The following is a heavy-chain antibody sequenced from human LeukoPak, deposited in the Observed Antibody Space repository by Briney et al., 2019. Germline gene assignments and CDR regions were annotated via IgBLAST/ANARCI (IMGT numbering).Heavy chain of an antibody. CDR2: IYYSGST. V-gene: IGHV4-61*01. CDR1: GGSVSSGSCY. CDR3: ASHGSMISD. J-gene: IGHJ4*02. Sequence: SETLSLTCTVSGGSVSSGSCYWSWIRQPPGKGLEWIGYIYYSGSTNYNPSLKSRATISVDTSKNQFSLKLSSVTAADTAVYYCASHGSMISDWGQGTLVTVSS. D-gene: IGHD3-22*01.